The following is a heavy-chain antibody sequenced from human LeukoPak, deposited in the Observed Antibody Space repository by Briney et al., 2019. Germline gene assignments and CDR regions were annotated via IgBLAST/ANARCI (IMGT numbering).Heavy chain of an antibody. J-gene: IGHJ4*02. Sequence: GCSLRLSCAASGFTFSHHAMHWVRQAPGHGLRGVAFIRFDGSKTYYADSVKGRFTISRDNINNTLYLQMNSLRPDDTAVYYCAKDVTKGYCGSTNCYGPGLFDYWGQGTLVPVSS. V-gene: IGHV3-30*02. CDR3: AKDVTKGYCGSTNCYGPGLFDY. CDR2: IRFDGSKT. D-gene: IGHD2-2*01. CDR1: GFTFSHHA.